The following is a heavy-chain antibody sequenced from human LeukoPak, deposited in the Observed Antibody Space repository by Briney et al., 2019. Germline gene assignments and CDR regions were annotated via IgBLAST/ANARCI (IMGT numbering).Heavy chain of an antibody. CDR2: IYYSGST. V-gene: IGHV4-39*01. Sequence: SETLSLTCTVSGGSMSSSTHYWGWIRQPPGKGLEWIGSIYYSGSTYYNPSLKSRVTISLDTSKNQFSLKLSSVTAADTAVYYCANFFNFDGFDIWGQGTMATVSS. J-gene: IGHJ3*02. CDR3: ANFFNFDGFDI. D-gene: IGHD1-1*01. CDR1: GGSMSSSTHY.